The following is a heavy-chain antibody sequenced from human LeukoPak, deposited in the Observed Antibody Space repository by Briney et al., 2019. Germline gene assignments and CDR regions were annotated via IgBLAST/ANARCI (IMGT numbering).Heavy chain of an antibody. CDR3: ARQNREDFDY. D-gene: IGHD1-26*01. CDR1: GYSFTNYW. V-gene: IGHV5-10-1*01. Sequence: GESLRISCKGSGYSFTNYWISWVRQLPGKGLEWMGRINPSDSYTNYSPSFQGHVTISADKSISTAYVQWSSLKATDTAIYYCARQNREDFDYWGQGTLVTVSS. CDR2: INPSDSYT. J-gene: IGHJ4*02.